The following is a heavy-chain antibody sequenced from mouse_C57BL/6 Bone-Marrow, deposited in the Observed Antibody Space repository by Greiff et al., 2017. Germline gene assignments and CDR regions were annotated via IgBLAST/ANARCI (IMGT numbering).Heavy chain of an antibody. CDR3: TTRGNYKYFDV. V-gene: IGHV14-4*01. CDR1: GFNIKDDY. J-gene: IGHJ1*03. D-gene: IGHD2-1*01. CDR2: IDPENGDT. Sequence: EVQLQQSGAELVRPGASVKLSCTASGFNIKDDYMHWVKQRPEQGLEWIGWIDPENGDTEYASKFQGKATITADTSSNTAYLQLSSRTSEDTAVYYCTTRGNYKYFDVWGTGTTVTVSS.